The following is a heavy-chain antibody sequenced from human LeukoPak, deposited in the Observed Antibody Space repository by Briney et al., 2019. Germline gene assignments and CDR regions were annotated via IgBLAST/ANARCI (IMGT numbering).Heavy chain of an antibody. V-gene: IGHV1-69*06. Sequence: GSSVKVSCKASGGTFISYAISWVRQAPGQGLEWMGGIIPIFGTANYAQKFQGRVTITADKSTGTAYMELSSLRSEDTAVYYCASKYCSSTSCYELSNWFDPWGQGTLVTVSS. CDR3: ASKYCSSTSCYELSNWFDP. CDR1: GGTFISYA. CDR2: IIPIFGTA. J-gene: IGHJ5*02. D-gene: IGHD2-2*01.